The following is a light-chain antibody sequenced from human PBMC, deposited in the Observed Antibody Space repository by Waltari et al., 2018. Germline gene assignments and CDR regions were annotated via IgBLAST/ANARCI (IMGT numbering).Light chain of an antibody. CDR3: QQYDTALFT. J-gene: IGKJ3*01. CDR2: DAS. CDR1: QDISNY. V-gene: IGKV1-33*01. Sequence: DIQMTQSPSSLSASVGDRVTITCQASQDISNYLNWYQQKPGKAPKLLIYDASNLEAGVPSRFSGGGSGTDFSFNISSLQPEDIATYYCQQYDTALFTFGPGTKVDFK.